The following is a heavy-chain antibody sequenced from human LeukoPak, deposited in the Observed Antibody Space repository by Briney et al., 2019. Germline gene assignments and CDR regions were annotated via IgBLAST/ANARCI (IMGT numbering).Heavy chain of an antibody. CDR2: ISGSGGST. D-gene: IGHD1-26*01. CDR3: AVGGSYLYYFDY. J-gene: IGHJ4*02. CDR1: GFTFSSHA. V-gene: IGHV3-23*01. Sequence: GGSLRLSCAASGFTFSSHAMSWVRQAPGKGLEWVSAISGSGGSTYYADSVKGRFTISRDNSKNTLYLQMNSLRAEDTAVYYCAVGGSYLYYFDYWGQGTLVTVSS.